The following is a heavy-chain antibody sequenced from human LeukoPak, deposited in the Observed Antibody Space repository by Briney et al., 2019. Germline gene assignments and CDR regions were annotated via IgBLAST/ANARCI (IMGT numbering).Heavy chain of an antibody. CDR1: GFTFSGYE. D-gene: IGHD3-10*01. CDR3: ATHPMVRELDY. V-gene: IGHV3-48*03. Sequence: GGFLRLSCAAAGFTFSGYEMSWVRQAARKGLGWVSYISSSGSTIYYADSVKGRFTISRDNAKNSLYLQMNSLRAEDTAVYDCATHPMVRELDYWGQGTLVTVSS. J-gene: IGHJ4*02. CDR2: ISSSGSTI.